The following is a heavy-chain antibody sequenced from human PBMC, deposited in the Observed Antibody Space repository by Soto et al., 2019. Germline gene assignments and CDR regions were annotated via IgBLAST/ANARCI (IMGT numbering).Heavy chain of an antibody. CDR1: GGTFSSYA. D-gene: IGHD3-3*01. V-gene: IGHV1-69*06. CDR3: ASPITDYYFWSSYPPNKDV. J-gene: IGHJ6*02. Sequence: SVKVSCKASGGTFSSYAISWVRQAPGQGLEWMGGIIPIFGTANYAQKFQGRVTITADKSTSTAYMELSSLRSEDTAVYYCASPITDYYFWSSYPPNKDVWGQGTTVTVSS. CDR2: IIPIFGTA.